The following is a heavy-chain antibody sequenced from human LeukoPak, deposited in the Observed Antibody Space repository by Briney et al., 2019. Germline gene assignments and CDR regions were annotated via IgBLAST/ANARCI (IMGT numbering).Heavy chain of an antibody. J-gene: IGHJ4*02. Sequence: APVKVSCKASGYTFTSYGISWVRQAPGQGLEWMGMINPSGGSTTYAQKFQGRVTMTRDTSTSTVYMELSSLRSEDTAVYYCARVPYCSNGICYTHYYCDYWGQGTLVTVSS. V-gene: IGHV1-46*01. CDR2: INPSGGST. CDR3: ARVPYCSNGICYTHYYCDY. CDR1: GYTFTSYG. D-gene: IGHD2-8*01.